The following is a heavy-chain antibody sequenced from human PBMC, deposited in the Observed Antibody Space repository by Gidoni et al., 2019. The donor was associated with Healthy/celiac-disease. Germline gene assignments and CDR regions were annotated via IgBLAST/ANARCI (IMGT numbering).Heavy chain of an antibody. Sequence: QVQLQESGPGLVKPSQTLSLTCTVSSGSISSSVYYWSWIRQHPGKGLEWIGYIYYSGSTYYNPSLKSRVTISVDTSKNQCSLKLSSVTAADPAVYYCARGDDFWSGYEGGAFDIWGQGTMVTVSS. V-gene: IGHV4-31*03. CDR1: SGSISSSVYY. J-gene: IGHJ3*02. CDR2: IYYSGST. CDR3: ARGDDFWSGYEGGAFDI. D-gene: IGHD3-3*01.